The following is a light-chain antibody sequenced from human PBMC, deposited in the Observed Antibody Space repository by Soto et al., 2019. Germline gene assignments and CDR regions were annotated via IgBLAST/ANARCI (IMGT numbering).Light chain of an antibody. CDR2: DAS. J-gene: IGKJ1*01. V-gene: IGKV1-5*01. CDR1: QSITIW. CDR3: QQYNSYTWT. Sequence: DIQMTQSPSTLSASVGASVTITCRASQSITIWLAWYQQKPGKAPKLLIYDASSLEGGVPSRFSGSGSGTEFTLTISGLQPDDFATYDCQQYNSYTWTFGQGTKVDIK.